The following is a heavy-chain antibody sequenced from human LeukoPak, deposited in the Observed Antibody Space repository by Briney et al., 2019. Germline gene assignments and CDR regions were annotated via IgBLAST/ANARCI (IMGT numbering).Heavy chain of an antibody. CDR2: ISGDGGST. D-gene: IGHD3-22*01. CDR3: AKVLGYYDSSGYYQEGGFDY. Sequence: GGSLRLSCAASGFAFDDYAMHWVRQAPGKGLEWVSLISGDGGSTYYADSVKGRFTISRDNSKNSLYLQMNSLRTEDTALYYCAKVLGYYDSSGYYQEGGFDYWGQGTLVTVSS. J-gene: IGHJ4*02. V-gene: IGHV3-43*02. CDR1: GFAFDDYA.